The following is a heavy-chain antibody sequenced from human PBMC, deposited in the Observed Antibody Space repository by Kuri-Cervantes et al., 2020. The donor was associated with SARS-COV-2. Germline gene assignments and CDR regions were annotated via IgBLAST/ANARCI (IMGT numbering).Heavy chain of an antibody. Sequence: GGSLRLSCAASGFTFSSYGMHWVRQAPGKGLEWVAVISYDGSNKYYADSVKGRFTISRDNSKNTLYLQMNSLRAEDTAVYYCAKGLHLDYGDYLDYFDYWGQGALVTVSS. V-gene: IGHV3-30*18. CDR1: GFTFSSYG. CDR3: AKGLHLDYGDYLDYFDY. J-gene: IGHJ4*02. CDR2: ISYDGSNK. D-gene: IGHD4-17*01.